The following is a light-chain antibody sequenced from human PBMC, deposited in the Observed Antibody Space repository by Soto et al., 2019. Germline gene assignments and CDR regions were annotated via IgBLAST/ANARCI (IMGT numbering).Light chain of an antibody. CDR1: SSDVGGYNY. CDR2: DVS. CDR3: SSYTSSSTLV. J-gene: IGLJ2*01. Sequence: QSALTQPASVSGSPGQSITISCTGTSSDVGGYNYVSWYQQHPGKAPKLMIYDVSNRPSGVSNRFSASKSGNTASLTISGLQAEDEADYYCSSYTSSSTLVFGGGTKLT. V-gene: IGLV2-14*01.